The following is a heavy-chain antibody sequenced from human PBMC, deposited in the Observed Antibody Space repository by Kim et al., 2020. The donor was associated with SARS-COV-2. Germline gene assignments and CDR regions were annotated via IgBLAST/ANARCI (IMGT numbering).Heavy chain of an antibody. V-gene: IGHV3-30*18. D-gene: IGHD3-22*01. CDR3: AKAESSGYYLASAFDL. J-gene: IGHJ3*01. CDR2: ISYDGDNK. Sequence: GGSLRLSCEASGFTFSSYGMHWVRQAPGKGLEWVSVISYDGDNKYYADSVKGRFTISRDISKNTLYLQMSILRTEDTAVYYCAKAESSGYYLASAFDLWG. CDR1: GFTFSSYG.